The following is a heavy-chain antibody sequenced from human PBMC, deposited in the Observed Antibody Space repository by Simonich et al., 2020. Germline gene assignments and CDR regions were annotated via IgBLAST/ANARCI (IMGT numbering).Heavy chain of an antibody. J-gene: IGHJ6*02. CDR2: IWDEGSNK. CDR1: GFTFISYG. V-gene: IGHV3-30*18. CDR3: AKESTVSRWDYYYGMDV. D-gene: IGHD4-17*01. Sequence: QVQLVESGGGVVQPGRSLRLSCAASGFTFISYGLHWVRRAPGKGRGWEAVIWDEGSNKYYADSGKGLFTNSRDKSKNTLYLQMNSLRAEDTAMYYCAKESTVSRWDYYYGMDVWGQGTTVTVSS.